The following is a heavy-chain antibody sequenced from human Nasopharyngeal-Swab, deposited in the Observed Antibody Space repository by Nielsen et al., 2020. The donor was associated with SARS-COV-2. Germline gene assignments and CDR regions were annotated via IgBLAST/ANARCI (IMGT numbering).Heavy chain of an antibody. J-gene: IGHJ4*02. CDR3: ARGSGYDYYFDY. Sequence: SETLSLTCAVSGSSMNSGYYWGWIRQPPGKGLEWIGSIYHSGSTYYNPSLKSRVTMSVDTSKNQFSLKLSSVTAADTAVYYCARGSGYDYYFDYWGQGTLVTVSS. CDR1: GSSMNSGYY. D-gene: IGHD5-12*01. V-gene: IGHV4-38-2*01. CDR2: IYHSGST.